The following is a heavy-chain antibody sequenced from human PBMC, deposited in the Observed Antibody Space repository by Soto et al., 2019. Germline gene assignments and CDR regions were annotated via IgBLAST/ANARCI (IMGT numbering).Heavy chain of an antibody. Sequence: KTSETLSLTCAVSGGSISSGGYSWSWIRQPPGKGLEWIGYIYHSGSTYYNPSLKSRVTISVDRSKNQFSLKLSSVTAADTAVYYCARGSAAAAGTGWFDPWGQGTLVTVSS. D-gene: IGHD6-13*01. CDR2: IYHSGST. CDR1: GGSISSGGYS. V-gene: IGHV4-30-2*01. CDR3: ARGSAAAAGTGWFDP. J-gene: IGHJ5*02.